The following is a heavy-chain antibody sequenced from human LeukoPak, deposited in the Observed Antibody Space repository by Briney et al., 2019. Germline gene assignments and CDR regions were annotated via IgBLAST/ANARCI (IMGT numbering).Heavy chain of an antibody. J-gene: IGHJ5*02. CDR3: ATGQGQWLLRFGAS. V-gene: IGHV3-23*01. CDR2: ILGDSGNT. CDR1: GFTFSSYA. Sequence: GGSLRLSCAASGFTFSSYAMSWVRQAPGKGLEWVSGILGDSGNTYYAHSVQGRFAISRDNSKNTLYLQMNSLRVEDTATYYCATGQGQWLLRFGASWGQGTLVTVSS. D-gene: IGHD6-19*01.